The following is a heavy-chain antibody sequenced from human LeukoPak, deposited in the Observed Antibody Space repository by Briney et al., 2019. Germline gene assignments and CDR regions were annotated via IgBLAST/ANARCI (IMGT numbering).Heavy chain of an antibody. J-gene: IGHJ4*02. D-gene: IGHD3-16*02. CDR3: AGAYYDYVWGSYRFDY. CDR1: GGSISSYY. V-gene: IGHV4-59*01. CDR2: IYYSGST. Sequence: PSETLSLTCTVSGGSISSYYWSWIRQPPGKGLEWIGYIYYSGSTNYNPSLKSRVTISVDTSKNQFSLKLSSVTAADTAVYYCAGAYYDYVWGSYRFDYWDQGTLVTVSS.